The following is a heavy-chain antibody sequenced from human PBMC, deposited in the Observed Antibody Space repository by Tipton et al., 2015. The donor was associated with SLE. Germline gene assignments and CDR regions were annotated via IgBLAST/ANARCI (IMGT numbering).Heavy chain of an antibody. J-gene: IGHJ4*02. Sequence: SLRLSCAASGFTFSSHSMNWVRQAPGKGLEWVSSISSSSSYIYYADSVKGRFTISRDNAKNSLYLQMNSLRAEDTAVYYCARDSPRGGFDYWGQGTLVTVSS. CDR2: ISSSSSYI. D-gene: IGHD3-10*01. V-gene: IGHV3-21*01. CDR3: ARDSPRGGFDY. CDR1: GFTFSSHS.